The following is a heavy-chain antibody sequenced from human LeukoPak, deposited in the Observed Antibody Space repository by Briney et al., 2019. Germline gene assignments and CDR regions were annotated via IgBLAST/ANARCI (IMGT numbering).Heavy chain of an antibody. CDR1: GGSFSGYY. CDR3: ARGLGSWFDP. Sequence: SETLPLTCAVCGGSFSGYYWSWIRQPPGKGLEWIGEINHSGSTNYNPSLKSRVTISVDTSKNQFSLKLSSVTAADTAVYYCARGLGSWFDPWGQGTLVTVSS. CDR2: INHSGST. V-gene: IGHV4-34*01. J-gene: IGHJ5*02.